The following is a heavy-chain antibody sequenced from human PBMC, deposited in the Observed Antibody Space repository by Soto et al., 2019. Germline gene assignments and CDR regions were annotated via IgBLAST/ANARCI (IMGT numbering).Heavy chain of an antibody. CDR1: GGTFSTYS. V-gene: IGHV1-69*01. CDR3: ARGGRYPKSSSYYGMDV. J-gene: IGHJ6*02. D-gene: IGHD1-20*01. CDR2: SPPIFGTS. Sequence: QVQLVQSGAEVKKPGSSVKVSCKASGGTFSTYSISWVRQAPGQGLEWMGGSPPIFGTSKYAQNFQGRVTITADESTSTAYRELSSLRSDDTAVYYCARGGRYPKSSSYYGMDVWGQGTTVTVSS.